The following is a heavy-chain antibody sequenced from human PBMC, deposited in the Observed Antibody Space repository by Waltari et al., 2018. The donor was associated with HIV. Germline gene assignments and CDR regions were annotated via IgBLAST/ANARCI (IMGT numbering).Heavy chain of an antibody. Sequence: DVKLVQSGGGLVKPGGPLRLSCEASGLPLKGAWVTWVRPGRRNAGKGVECIGRVRPKSDGGSTHYVSSLNGTFSISRDDTKNAVYLYMNNLGTDDSAVYFWATNHPYTYASRTFSWGQDTLVTVSS. V-gene: IGHV3-15*05. CDR2: VRPKSDGGST. D-gene: IGHD3-16*01. J-gene: IGHJ1*01. CDR1: GLPLKGAW. CDR3: ATNHPYTYASRTFS.